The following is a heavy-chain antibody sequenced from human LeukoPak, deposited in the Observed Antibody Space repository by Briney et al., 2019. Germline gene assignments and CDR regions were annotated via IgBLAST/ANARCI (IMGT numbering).Heavy chain of an antibody. J-gene: IGHJ5*02. V-gene: IGHV7-4-1*02. CDR3: ARMGESYCSSTSCPYNWFDP. D-gene: IGHD2-2*01. CDR2: INTNTRNP. CDR1: GYTFTSYG. Sequence: ASVTVSCTASGYTFTSYGISWVRQAPGQGLEWMGWINTNTRNPTYAQGFTGRFVFSLDTSVSTAYLQISSLKAEDTAVYYCARMGESYCSSTSCPYNWFDPWGQGTLVTVSS.